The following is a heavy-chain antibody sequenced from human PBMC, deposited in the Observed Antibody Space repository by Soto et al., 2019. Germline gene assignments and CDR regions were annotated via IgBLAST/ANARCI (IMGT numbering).Heavy chain of an antibody. Sequence: QVQLVESGGGVVPPGRSLRLSCAASGFTFSIYAMHWVRQTPGTGLECVAIMSYDGSNKYYADSVKGRFTISRDNSKNRLYRQMNSLRAKDTAVYYCARDQTGITTAGGGRIDYWGQGTLVTVSS. D-gene: IGHD6-13*01. CDR2: MSYDGSNK. J-gene: IGHJ4*02. CDR3: ARDQTGITTAGGGRIDY. CDR1: GFTFSIYA. V-gene: IGHV3-30-3*01.